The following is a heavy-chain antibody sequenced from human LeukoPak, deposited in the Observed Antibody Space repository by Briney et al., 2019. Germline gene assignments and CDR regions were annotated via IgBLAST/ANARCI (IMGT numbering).Heavy chain of an antibody. CDR1: GFTFTNSW. CDR3: TRDTEGTLDY. V-gene: IGHV3-7*01. J-gene: IGHJ4*02. Sequence: GGSLRLSCAASGFTFTNSWMAWVRQAPGKGLEWVANIKQGASTKHYADSLKGRFTISRDNPKNSLYLQMNNLRADDTAIYYCTRDTEGTLDYWGQGILVTVAS. CDR2: IKQGASTK. D-gene: IGHD2-8*02.